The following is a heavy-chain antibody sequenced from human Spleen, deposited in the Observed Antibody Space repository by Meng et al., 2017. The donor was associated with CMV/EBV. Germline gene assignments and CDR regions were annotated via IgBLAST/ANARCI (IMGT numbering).Heavy chain of an antibody. Sequence: GESLKISCAASGFNFKNYGMHWVRQAPGKGLEWVAVIWYDGSTKYYADSVRGRFTISRENSKNTVDLQMSSLRAEDTADYYWSEGGDRHKSGWHQTVYSFDTWGQGTLVTVSS. CDR1: GFNFKNYG. CDR2: IWYDGSTK. V-gene: IGHV3-33*06. D-gene: IGHD6-19*01. CDR3: SEGGDRHKSGWHQTVYSFDT. J-gene: IGHJ4*02.